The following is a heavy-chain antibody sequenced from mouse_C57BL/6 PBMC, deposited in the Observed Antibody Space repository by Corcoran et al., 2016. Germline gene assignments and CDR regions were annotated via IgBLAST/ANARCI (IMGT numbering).Heavy chain of an antibody. D-gene: IGHD6-1*01. Sequence: EVQLQQSGPELVKPGASVKISCKASGYTFTDYYMNWVKQSHGKSLEWIGDINPNNGGTSYNQKFKGKATLTVDKSSSTAYMELRSLTSEDSAVYYCARSLALSICREVYAMDYWGQGTSVTVSS. CDR3: ARSLALSICREVYAMDY. V-gene: IGHV1-26*01. CDR1: GYTFTDYY. J-gene: IGHJ4*01. CDR2: INPNNGGT.